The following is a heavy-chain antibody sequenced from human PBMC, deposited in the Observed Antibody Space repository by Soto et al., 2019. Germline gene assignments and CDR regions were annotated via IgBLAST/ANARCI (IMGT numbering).Heavy chain of an antibody. CDR1: GGSISRGAYF. V-gene: IGHV4-31*03. D-gene: IGHD2-15*01. Sequence: PSETLSLTCSVSGGSISRGAYFWTWIRQFPGKGLEWIACISYTGATYYNPSLKSRVTILADTSKNQFSLKLNSVTSADTAVYYCARGGPVSVSPAWQLLGYFDYWGQGTLVTVSS. CDR3: ARGGPVSVSPAWQLLGYFDY. CDR2: ISYTGAT. J-gene: IGHJ4*02.